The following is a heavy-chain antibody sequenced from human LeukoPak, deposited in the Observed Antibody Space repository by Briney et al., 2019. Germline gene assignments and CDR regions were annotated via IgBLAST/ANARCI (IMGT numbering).Heavy chain of an antibody. V-gene: IGHV3-23*01. D-gene: IGHD3-10*01. CDR2: ISGIATGGNT. Sequence: GGSLRLSCATSGFTFTDYAMNWVRQAPGKGLEWVSAISGIATGGNTYYRDSVKGQFTFSRDNSKNMLYLEMNSLRAEDTAVYYCAKGTTDYGSGYGMDVWGKGTTVTVSS. CDR1: GFTFTDYA. J-gene: IGHJ6*04. CDR3: AKGTTDYGSGYGMDV.